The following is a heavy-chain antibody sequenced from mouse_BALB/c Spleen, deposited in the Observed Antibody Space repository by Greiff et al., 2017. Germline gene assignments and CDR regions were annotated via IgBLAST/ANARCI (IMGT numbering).Heavy chain of an antibody. V-gene: IGHV1-69*02. CDR2: IYPSDSST. D-gene: IGHD1-2*01. Sequence: QVQLQQPGAELVRPGASVKLSCKASGYTFTSYWINWVKQRPGQGLEWIGNIYPSDSSTNYNQKFKDKATLTVDKSSSTAYMQLSSPTSEDSAVYYCTVITYHYFDDWGQGTTLTVSS. J-gene: IGHJ2*01. CDR1: GYTFTSYW. CDR3: TVITYHYFDD.